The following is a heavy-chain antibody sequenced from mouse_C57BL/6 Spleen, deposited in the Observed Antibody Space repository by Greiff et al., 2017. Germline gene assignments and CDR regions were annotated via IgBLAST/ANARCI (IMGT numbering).Heavy chain of an antibody. Sequence: DVMLVESGGDLVKPGGSLKLSCAASGFTFSSYGMSWVRQTPDKRLEWVATISSGGSYTYYPDSVKGRFTISRDNAKNTLYLQMSSLKSEDTAMXYCARHEDDGYYDYYAMDYWGQGTSVTVSS. CDR2: ISSGGSYT. CDR3: ARHEDDGYYDYYAMDY. CDR1: GFTFSSYG. V-gene: IGHV5-6*02. D-gene: IGHD2-3*01. J-gene: IGHJ4*01.